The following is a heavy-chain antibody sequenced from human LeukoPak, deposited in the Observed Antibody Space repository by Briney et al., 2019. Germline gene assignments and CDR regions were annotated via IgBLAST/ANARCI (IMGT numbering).Heavy chain of an antibody. CDR2: INPSGGST. V-gene: IGHV1-46*01. CDR3: ARDDRLWFGELSGMDV. Sequence: ASVKVSCKASGYTFTSYYMHWVRQAPGQGLEWMGIINPSGGSTSYAQKFQGRVTMTRYTSTSTVYMELSSLRSEDTAVYYCARDDRLWFGELSGMDVWGKGTTVTISS. D-gene: IGHD3-10*01. CDR1: GYTFTSYY. J-gene: IGHJ6*03.